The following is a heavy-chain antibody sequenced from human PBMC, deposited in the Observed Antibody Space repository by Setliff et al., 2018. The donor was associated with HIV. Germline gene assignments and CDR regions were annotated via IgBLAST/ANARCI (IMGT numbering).Heavy chain of an antibody. V-gene: IGHV1-2*02. CDR2: VYPNTGGT. D-gene: IGHD4-17*01. J-gene: IGHJ4*02. Sequence: ASVKVSCKASGYTFTEYYIHWVRQAPGQGLEWIGWVYPNTGGTKYGQKFQGRVTMTRDTSISTAYMELSWLTSDGTAIYYCTRSTTADWGQGTMVTVSS. CDR1: GYTFTEYY. CDR3: TRSTTAD.